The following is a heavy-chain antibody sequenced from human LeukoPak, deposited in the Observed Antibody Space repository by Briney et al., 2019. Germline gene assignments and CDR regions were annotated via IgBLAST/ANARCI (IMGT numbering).Heavy chain of an antibody. CDR2: IKSKTDGETT. Sequence: PGGSLRLSCAASGFSLSNYWMHWVRQAPGKGLEWIGRIKSKTDGETTNYAEPVRGRFTISRDDSKSAVYLQMNSLKIEDTAVYYCTTDLGTYYHGSQRLIPIDYWGQGTLVTVSS. D-gene: IGHD3-10*01. CDR1: GFSLSNYW. V-gene: IGHV3-15*01. CDR3: TTDLGTYYHGSQRLIPIDY. J-gene: IGHJ4*02.